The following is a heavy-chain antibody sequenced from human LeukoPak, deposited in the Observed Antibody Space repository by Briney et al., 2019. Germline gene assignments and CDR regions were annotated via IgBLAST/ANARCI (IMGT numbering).Heavy chain of an antibody. CDR1: GGSTSSYY. CDR2: IYYSGGIT. CDR3: VREVAARAFDI. Sequence: SETLSLTCTVSGGSTSSYYWSWIRQPPGKGLEWFGYIYYSGGITNYNPSLKSRVTISVDTSKNQFSLKLSSVTAADTAVYYCVREVAARAFDIWGQGTMVTVSS. D-gene: IGHD6-6*01. J-gene: IGHJ3*02. V-gene: IGHV4-59*01.